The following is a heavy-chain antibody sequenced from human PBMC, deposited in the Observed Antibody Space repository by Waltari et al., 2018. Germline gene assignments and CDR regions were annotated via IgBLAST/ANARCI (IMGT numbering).Heavy chain of an antibody. D-gene: IGHD2-15*01. CDR3: ARDLMVVPTSYYYYYGMDV. Sequence: EVQLVESGGGLVQPGGSLRLSCAASGFTFSSYWMHWVRQAPGKGLVWVSRINSDGSSTSYADSVKGRFTISRDNAKNTLYLQMNSLRAEDTAVYYCARDLMVVPTSYYYYYGMDVWGQGTTVTVSS. V-gene: IGHV3-74*01. CDR2: INSDGSST. CDR1: GFTFSSYW. J-gene: IGHJ6*02.